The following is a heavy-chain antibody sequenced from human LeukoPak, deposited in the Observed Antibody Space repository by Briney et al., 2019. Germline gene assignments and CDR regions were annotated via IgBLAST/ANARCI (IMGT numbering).Heavy chain of an antibody. CDR2: IYDDDDNT. Sequence: GGSLRLSCVVSGFTFSNYSITWVRQAPGKGRGRVSGIYDDDDNTVYGHATKGRFTTYRDNSKKTLFLQMNSTGADDTAVYYCAKPQGSYDAWGQGALVTVSS. CDR1: GFTFSNYS. J-gene: IGHJ5*02. V-gene: IGHV3-23*01. CDR3: AKPQGSYDA.